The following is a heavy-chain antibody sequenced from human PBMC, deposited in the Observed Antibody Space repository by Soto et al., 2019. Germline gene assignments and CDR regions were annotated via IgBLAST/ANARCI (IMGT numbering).Heavy chain of an antibody. CDR2: INYSGRT. D-gene: IGHD4-17*01. Sequence: SETLSLTCTVSGGSISDSSHSWAWIRQPPGKGLEWIATINYSGRTYYNPSLRSRVTISVDTSRDQFSLNLNSVTAADTAVYYCARHFGNYGDWAFDFWGQGTLVTVSS. CDR3: ARHFGNYGDWAFDF. V-gene: IGHV4-39*01. J-gene: IGHJ4*02. CDR1: GGSISDSSHS.